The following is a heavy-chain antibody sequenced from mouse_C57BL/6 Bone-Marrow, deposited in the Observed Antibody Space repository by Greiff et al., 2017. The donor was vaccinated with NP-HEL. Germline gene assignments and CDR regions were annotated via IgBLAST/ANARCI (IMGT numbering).Heavy chain of an antibody. D-gene: IGHD2-2*01. Sequence: QVQLQQPGAELVKPGASVKLSCKASGYTFTSYWMHWVKQRPGQGLEWIGMIHPNSGSTNYNEKFKSKATLTVDKSSSTAYMQLSSLTSEDSAVYYCARGLLWLRRRDYYAMDYWGQGTPVTVSS. V-gene: IGHV1-64*01. CDR3: ARGLLWLRRRDYYAMDY. CDR1: GYTFTSYW. J-gene: IGHJ4*01. CDR2: IHPNSGST.